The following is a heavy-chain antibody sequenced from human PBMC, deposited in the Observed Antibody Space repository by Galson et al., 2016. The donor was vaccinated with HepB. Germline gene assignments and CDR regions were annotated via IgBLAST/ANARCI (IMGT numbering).Heavy chain of an antibody. J-gene: IGHJ4*02. CDR1: GSPFDSYR. D-gene: IGHD2-21*01. V-gene: IGHV3-23*01. CDR2: ISGNGANT. Sequence: SLRLSCAASGSPFDSYRVNWLRQAPGKGLEWVSTISGNGANTYHAGSVKGRFTVSRDNANNTLYLHMNSLRAEDTATYYCARLNKLLPYFDYWGQGILVTVTS. CDR3: ARLNKLLPYFDY.